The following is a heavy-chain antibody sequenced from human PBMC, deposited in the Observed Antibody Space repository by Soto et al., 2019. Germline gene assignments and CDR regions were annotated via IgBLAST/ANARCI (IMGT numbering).Heavy chain of an antibody. CDR3: ARSGSSSSPVWFDP. CDR2: IWYDGSNK. CDR1: GFTFSSYD. V-gene: IGHV3-33*01. J-gene: IGHJ5*02. D-gene: IGHD6-13*01. Sequence: QVQLVESAGGVVQPGRSLRLSCAASGFTFSSYDMHWVRQAPGKGLEWVAVIWYDGSNKYYADSVKGRFTISRDNSKNTLYLQMNSLRAEDTAVYYCARSGSSSSPVWFDPWGQGTLVTVSS.